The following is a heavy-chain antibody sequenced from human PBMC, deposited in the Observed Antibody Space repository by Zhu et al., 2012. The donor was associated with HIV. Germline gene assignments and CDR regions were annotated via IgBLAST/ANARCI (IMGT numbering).Heavy chain of an antibody. CDR3: ARTQAYFDFLSWFYTPYFMDV. D-gene: IGHD3/OR15-3a*01. CDR1: HDSMNDYY. V-gene: IGHV4-59*07. CDR2: IHDTGNT. J-gene: IGHJ6*03. Sequence: QVQLQESGPGRVRPSDTLSLTCTISHDSMNDYYWTWVRQAPGKGLEWIAYIHDTGNTNYNPSLKNRVALSIDTSEAQFSLTVRSVTTADTAVYYCARTQAYFDFLSWFYTPYFMDVWGRGATGHRL.